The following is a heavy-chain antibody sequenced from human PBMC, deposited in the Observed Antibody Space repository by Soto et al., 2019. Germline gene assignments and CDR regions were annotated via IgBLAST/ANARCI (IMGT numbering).Heavy chain of an antibody. J-gene: IGHJ6*02. Sequence: QVQLVQSGAEVKKPGSSVKVSCKASGGTFSSYAISWVRQAPGQGLEWMGGIIPIFGPANYAQKFPGRVTITADESTSTAYMELSSLRSEDTDVYYCARADIVVVVAASYYYYGMDVLGQETTVTVCS. CDR3: ARADIVVVVAASYYYYGMDV. D-gene: IGHD2-15*01. V-gene: IGHV1-69*01. CDR1: GGTFSSYA. CDR2: IIPIFGPA.